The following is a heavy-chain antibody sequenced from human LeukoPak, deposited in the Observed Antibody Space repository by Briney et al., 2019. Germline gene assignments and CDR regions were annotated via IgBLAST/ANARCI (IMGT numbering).Heavy chain of an antibody. CDR3: ARVGGGSYIGAFDI. CDR2: IIPILGIA. V-gene: IGHV1-69*04. J-gene: IGHJ3*02. CDR1: GGTFSSYA. D-gene: IGHD1-26*01. Sequence: GASVKVSCKASGGTFSSYAISWVRQAPGQGLEWMGRIIPILGIANYAQKFQGRVTITADKSTSTAYMELSSLRSEDTAVYYCARVGGGSYIGAFDIWGQGTMVTVSS.